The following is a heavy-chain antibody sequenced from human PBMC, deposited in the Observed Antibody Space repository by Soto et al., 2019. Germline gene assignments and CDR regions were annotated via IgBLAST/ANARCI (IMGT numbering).Heavy chain of an antibody. CDR3: ARAPGSGSYYAFDI. J-gene: IGHJ3*02. CDR2: IKQDGSEK. CDR1: GFTFSSYW. D-gene: IGHD3-10*01. Sequence: GGSLRLSCAASGFTFSSYWMSWVRQAPGKGLEWVANIKQDGSEKYYVDSVKGRFTISRDNAKNSLYLQMNSLRAEDTAVYYCARAPGSGSYYAFDIWGQGTMVTVSS. V-gene: IGHV3-7*01.